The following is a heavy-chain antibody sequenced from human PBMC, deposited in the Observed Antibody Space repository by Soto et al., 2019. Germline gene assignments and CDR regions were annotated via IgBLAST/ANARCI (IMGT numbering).Heavy chain of an antibody. Sequence: GGSLRLSCAASGFTVSSNYMTWVRQAPGKGLEWVSVIYTGGSAYYGDSVKGRFTSSRDDSKNTLYLQMNSLRLEDTAVYYCATHSSGWYLLYYGTEVWGQGTTVTVSS. V-gene: IGHV3-53*05. CDR1: GFTVSSNY. D-gene: IGHD6-19*01. CDR3: ATHSSGWYLLYYGTEV. CDR2: IYTGGSA. J-gene: IGHJ6*02.